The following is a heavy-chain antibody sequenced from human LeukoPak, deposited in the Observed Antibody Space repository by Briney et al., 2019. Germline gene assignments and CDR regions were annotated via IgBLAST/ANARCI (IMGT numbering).Heavy chain of an antibody. J-gene: IGHJ6*02. Sequence: GASVKVSCKASGYTFTSYGISWVRQAPGQGLEWMGWISAYNGNTNYAQKLQGRVTMTTDTSTSTAYMELRSLRSDDTAVYYRARDYDSSGYYFRYYYYYGMDVWGQGTTVTVSS. CDR3: ARDYDSSGYYFRYYYYYGMDV. CDR1: GYTFTSYG. CDR2: ISAYNGNT. D-gene: IGHD3-22*01. V-gene: IGHV1-18*01.